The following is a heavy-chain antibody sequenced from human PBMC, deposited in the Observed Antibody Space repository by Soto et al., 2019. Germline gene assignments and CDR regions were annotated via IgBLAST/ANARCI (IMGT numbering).Heavy chain of an antibody. V-gene: IGHV4-31*03. CDR1: GGSISSGGYY. Sequence: QVQLQESGPGLVKPSQTLSLTCTVSGGSISSGGYYWSWIRQHPGKGLEWIGYIYYSGSTYYNPSLNGRVTISVDTSKNQFSLKLSSVTAADTAVYYCARGGERYCSGGSCSKYNWFDPWGQGTLVTVSS. J-gene: IGHJ5*02. CDR2: IYYSGST. CDR3: ARGGERYCSGGSCSKYNWFDP. D-gene: IGHD2-15*01.